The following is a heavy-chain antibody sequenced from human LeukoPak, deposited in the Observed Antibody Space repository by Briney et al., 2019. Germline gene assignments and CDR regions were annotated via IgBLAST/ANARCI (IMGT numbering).Heavy chain of an antibody. CDR1: GYTFTRYY. J-gene: IGHJ4*02. D-gene: IGHD2-15*01. CDR3: AREVGYCSGGSCYHVDGY. Sequence: GASVKVSCKASGYTFTRYYMHWVRQAPGQGLEWMGIINPSGGSTSYAQKFQGRVTMTRDTSTSTVYMELSSLRSEDTAVYCCAREVGYCSGGSCYHVDGYWGQGTLVTVSS. V-gene: IGHV1-46*01. CDR2: INPSGGST.